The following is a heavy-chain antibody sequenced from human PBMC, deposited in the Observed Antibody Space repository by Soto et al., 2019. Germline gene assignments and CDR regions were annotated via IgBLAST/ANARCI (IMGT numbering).Heavy chain of an antibody. D-gene: IGHD6-6*01. CDR1: GFTFSNAW. CDR2: IKRKTDGGTT. V-gene: IGHV3-15*01. Sequence: GGSLRLSCAASGFTFSNAWMTWVRQAPGKGLEWVGRIKRKTDGGTTDYAAPVKGRFTISRDDSKNTLDLQMNSLKTEDTAVYYCTTDLSSSSNYWGQGTLVTVSS. J-gene: IGHJ4*02. CDR3: TTDLSSSSNY.